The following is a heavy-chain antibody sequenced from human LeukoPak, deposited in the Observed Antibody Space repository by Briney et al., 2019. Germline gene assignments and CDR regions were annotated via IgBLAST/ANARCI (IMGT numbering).Heavy chain of an antibody. CDR2: ISYDGSNK. J-gene: IGHJ3*02. Sequence: GGSLRLSCAASGFTFSSYAMHWVRQAPGKGLEWVAVISYDGSNKYYADSVKGRFTISRDNSKNTLYLQMNSLRAEDTAVYYCARSRIAARRNAFDIWGQGTMVTVSS. V-gene: IGHV3-30-3*01. CDR1: GFTFSSYA. CDR3: ARSRIAARRNAFDI. D-gene: IGHD6-6*01.